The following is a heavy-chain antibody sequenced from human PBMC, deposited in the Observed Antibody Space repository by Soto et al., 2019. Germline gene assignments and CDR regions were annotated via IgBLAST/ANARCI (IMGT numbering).Heavy chain of an antibody. CDR1: GFTFTSYP. CDR2: FRTGGDGGTT. J-gene: IGHJ4*02. V-gene: IGHV3-23*01. Sequence: PGGSLRLSCAASGFTFTSYPMSWVRQAPGKGLEWVSGFRTGGDGGTTYYADSVKGRFTISRDNSKNTLFLQMNSLRAEDTAIYYCAKKVNSGPGSQYFDYWGQGTLVTVSS. CDR3: AKKVNSGPGSQYFDY. D-gene: IGHD1-1*01.